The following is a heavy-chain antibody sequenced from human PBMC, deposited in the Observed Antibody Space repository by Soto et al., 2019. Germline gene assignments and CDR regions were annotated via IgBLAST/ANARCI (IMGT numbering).Heavy chain of an antibody. CDR2: VYYNENT. CDR3: ARRERYYGSPGWFNP. Sequence: SETLSLTCSVSGASINNFAYYWGWIRQPPGKGLEWIGTVYYNENTYYNPSLKSRVAISVDTAKNQFSLNLRSVTAADTAIYFCARRERYYGSPGWFNPWGQGTLVTVSS. V-gene: IGHV4-39*01. D-gene: IGHD3-10*01. J-gene: IGHJ5*01. CDR1: GASINNFAYY.